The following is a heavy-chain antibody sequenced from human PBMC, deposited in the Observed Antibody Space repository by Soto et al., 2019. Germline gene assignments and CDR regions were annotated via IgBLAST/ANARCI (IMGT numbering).Heavy chain of an antibody. V-gene: IGHV3-21*01. D-gene: IGHD3-9*01. CDR2: ISSSSSYI. CDR1: GFTFSSYS. CDR3: ARDLTYYDILTGYYIDYYYGMDV. Sequence: EVQLVESGGGLVKPGGSLRLSCAASGFTFSSYSMNWVRQAPGKGLEWVSSISSSSSYIYYADSVKGRFTISRDNAKNSQDLQMNSVRAEDTAVYYCARDLTYYDILTGYYIDYYYGMDVWGQGTTVTVSS. J-gene: IGHJ6*02.